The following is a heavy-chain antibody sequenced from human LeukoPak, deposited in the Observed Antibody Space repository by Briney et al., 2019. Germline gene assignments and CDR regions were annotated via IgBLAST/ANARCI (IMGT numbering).Heavy chain of an antibody. CDR3: ARDLGISDYYYYGMDV. CDR2: INPNSGGT. CDR1: GYTFTGYY. D-gene: IGHD1-14*01. Sequence: ASVTVSCMASGYTFTGYYMHWVRQAPGQGLEWMGWINPNSGGTNYAQKFQGRVTMTRDTSISTAYMELSRLRSDDTAVYYCARDLGISDYYYYGMDVWGQGTTVTVSS. J-gene: IGHJ6*02. V-gene: IGHV1-2*02.